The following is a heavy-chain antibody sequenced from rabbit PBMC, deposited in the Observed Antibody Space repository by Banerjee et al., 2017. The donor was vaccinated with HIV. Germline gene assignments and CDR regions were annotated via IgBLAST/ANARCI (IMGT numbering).Heavy chain of an antibody. CDR3: ARDSSGWGADFSL. Sequence: QEQLEESGGDLVKPEGSLTLTCTASGFSFSNKYVMCWVRQAPGKGLEWIACINAGSSGSTYYASWAKGRFTISKTSSTTVTLQMTSLTAADTATYFCARDSSGWGADFSLWGPGTLVTVS. J-gene: IGHJ4*01. CDR1: GFSFSNKYV. CDR2: INAGSSGST. D-gene: IGHD4-1*01. V-gene: IGHV1S45*01.